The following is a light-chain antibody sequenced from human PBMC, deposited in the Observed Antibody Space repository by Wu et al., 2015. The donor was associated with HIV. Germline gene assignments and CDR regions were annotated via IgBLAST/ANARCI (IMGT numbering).Light chain of an antibody. Sequence: DIQMTQSPTSLSASVGDRVTIACRASQGIATYLNWYQQRPGKAPQLLIYGVSNLQSGVPSRFSGSGSGTLFTLTISSLQPEDVATYYCQQSYSTVWTFGQGTKVEIK. V-gene: IGKV1-39*01. J-gene: IGKJ1*01. CDR3: QQSYSTVWT. CDR1: QGIATY. CDR2: GVS.